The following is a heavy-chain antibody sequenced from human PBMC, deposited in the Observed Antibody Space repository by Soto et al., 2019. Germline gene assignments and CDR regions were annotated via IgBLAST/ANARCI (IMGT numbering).Heavy chain of an antibody. CDR1: GGTFSSYA. D-gene: IGHD3-16*01. Sequence: QVQLVQSGAEVKKPGSSVKVSCKASGGTFSSYAISWVRQAPGQGLEWMGGIIPIFGTANYAQKCQGRVTITPAQTTRQAYMELRSLRSEDTAVFFCARPWGGGPVDYWGQGTLVTVSS. J-gene: IGHJ4*02. CDR2: IIPIFGTA. CDR3: ARPWGGGPVDY. V-gene: IGHV1-69*01.